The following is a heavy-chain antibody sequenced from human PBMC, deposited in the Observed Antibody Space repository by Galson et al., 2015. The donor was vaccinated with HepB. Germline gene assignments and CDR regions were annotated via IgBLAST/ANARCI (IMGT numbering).Heavy chain of an antibody. V-gene: IGHV3-23*01. CDR1: GFTFSSYA. D-gene: IGHD3-10*01. CDR3: AKVAPLVRGVVITQSVRAPFDY. Sequence: SLRLSCAASGFTFSSYAMSWVRQAPGKGLEWVSGITGSGPSTIYADSVKGRFTISRDNSKNTLYLQMNSLRAEDTAVYYCAKVAPLVRGVVITQSVRAPFDYWGQGTLVTVSS. J-gene: IGHJ4*02. CDR2: ITGSGPST.